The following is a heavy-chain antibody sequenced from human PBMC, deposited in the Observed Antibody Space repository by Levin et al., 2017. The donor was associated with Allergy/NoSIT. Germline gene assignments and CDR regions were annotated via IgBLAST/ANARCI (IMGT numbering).Heavy chain of an antibody. D-gene: IGHD3-10*01. Sequence: SETLSLTCAVSGGSISSGGYSWSWIRQPPGKGLEWIGYIYHSGSTYYNPSLKSRVTISVDRSKNQFSLKLSSVTAADTAVYYCARNPVQGVNVDAFDIWGQGTMVTVSS. CDR1: GGSISSGGYS. J-gene: IGHJ3*02. CDR3: ARNPVQGVNVDAFDI. CDR2: IYHSGST. V-gene: IGHV4-30-2*01.